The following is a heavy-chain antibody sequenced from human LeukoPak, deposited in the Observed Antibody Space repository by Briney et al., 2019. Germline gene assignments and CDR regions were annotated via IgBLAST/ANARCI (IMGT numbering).Heavy chain of an antibody. Sequence: SQTLSLTCTVSGGSISSGGYYWSWIRQHPGKDMEWFGYIYYSGSTYYNPSLKSRVTISVDTSKNQFSLKLSSVTAADTAVYYCARERKSRAAFDIWGQGTMVTVSS. CDR3: ARERKSRAAFDI. CDR2: IYYSGST. V-gene: IGHV4-31*03. CDR1: GGSISSGGYY. D-gene: IGHD3-10*01. J-gene: IGHJ3*02.